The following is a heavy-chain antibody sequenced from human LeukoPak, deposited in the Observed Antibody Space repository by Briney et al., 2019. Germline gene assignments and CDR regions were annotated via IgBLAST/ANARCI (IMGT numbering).Heavy chain of an antibody. J-gene: IGHJ5*02. CDR2: IYYSGST. D-gene: IGHD3-10*01. V-gene: IGHV4-39*07. CDR3: AREGLWFGELFGWFDP. CDR1: GGSISSSSYY. Sequence: SETLSLTCTVSGGSISSSSYYWGWIRQPPGKGLEWIGSIYYSGSTYYNPSLKSRVTISVDTSKNQFSLKLSSVTAADTAVYYCAREGLWFGELFGWFDPWGQGTLVTVSS.